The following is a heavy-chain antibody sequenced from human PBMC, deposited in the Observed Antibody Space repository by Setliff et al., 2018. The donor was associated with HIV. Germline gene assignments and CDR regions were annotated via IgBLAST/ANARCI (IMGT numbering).Heavy chain of an antibody. V-gene: IGHV3-23*01. J-gene: IGHJ4*02. Sequence: GGSLRLSCAASGFTFSSYAMSWVRQAPGKGLEWVSVISGSGGSTYYADSVKGRFTISRDNSKNTLFLQMGSLRPEDMAVYYCARGPALTTVTNPFDYWGQGTLVTVSS. CDR3: ARGPALTTVTNPFDY. D-gene: IGHD4-4*01. CDR2: ISGSGGST. CDR1: GFTFSSYA.